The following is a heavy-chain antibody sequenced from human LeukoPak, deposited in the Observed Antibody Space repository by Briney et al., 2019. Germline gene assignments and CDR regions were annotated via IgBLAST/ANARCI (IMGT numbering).Heavy chain of an antibody. J-gene: IGHJ3*02. V-gene: IGHV4-34*01. CDR3: ARPKRSGIVGYCSSTSCRGAAFDI. CDR1: GGSFSGYY. D-gene: IGHD2-2*03. CDR2: INHSGST. Sequence: PSETLSLTCAVYGGSFSGYYWSWIRQPPGKGLEWIWEINHSGSTNYNPSLKSRVTTSVDTSKNQFSLKLSSVTAADTAVYYCARPKRSGIVGYCSSTSCRGAAFDIWGQGTMVTVSS.